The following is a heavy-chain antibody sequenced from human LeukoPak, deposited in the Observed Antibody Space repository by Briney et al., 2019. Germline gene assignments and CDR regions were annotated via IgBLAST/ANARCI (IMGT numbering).Heavy chain of an antibody. Sequence: PGGSLRLSCAASGFTVSSNYMSWVRQAPGKGLEWVSVIYSGGSTYYADSVKGRFTISRDNSENTLYLQMNSLRAEDTSVYYCATGMRAAPGNFDYWGQGTLVTVSS. CDR2: IYSGGST. CDR3: ATGMRAAPGNFDY. CDR1: GFTVSSNY. D-gene: IGHD6-13*01. V-gene: IGHV3-66*01. J-gene: IGHJ4*02.